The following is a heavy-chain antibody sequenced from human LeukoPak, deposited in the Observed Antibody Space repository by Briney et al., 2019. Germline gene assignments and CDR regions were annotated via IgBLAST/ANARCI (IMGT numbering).Heavy chain of an antibody. D-gene: IGHD6-13*01. J-gene: IGHJ4*02. Sequence: GGSLRLSCAASGFTFSSYAMSWVRQAPGKGLEWVSSASGSGGSTYYADSVKGRFTISRDNSKNTLYLQMNSLRAEDTAVYYCVRDNPRQQGFAYWGQGTLVTVSS. CDR1: GFTFSSYA. CDR3: VRDNPRQQGFAY. V-gene: IGHV3-23*01. CDR2: ASGSGGST.